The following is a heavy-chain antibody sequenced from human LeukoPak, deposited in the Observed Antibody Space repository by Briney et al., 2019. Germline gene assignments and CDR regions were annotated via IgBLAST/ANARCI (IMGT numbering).Heavy chain of an antibody. J-gene: IGHJ4*02. Sequence: SQTLSLTCTVSGASISNHYWSWIRQPPGKGLEWIGYIFYSGSTNYNPSLKSRVTISVDTSKNQFSPKLNSVTAADTAVYYCARDRGSLYYFDYWGQGTLVTVSS. V-gene: IGHV4-59*11. D-gene: IGHD3-10*01. CDR3: ARDRGSLYYFDY. CDR2: IFYSGST. CDR1: GASISNHY.